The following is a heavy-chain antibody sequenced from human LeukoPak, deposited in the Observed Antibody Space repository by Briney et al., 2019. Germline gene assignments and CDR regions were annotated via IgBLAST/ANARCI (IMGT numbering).Heavy chain of an antibody. Sequence: GGSLRLSCAASGFTFSSYAMSWVRQAPGKGLEWVSAISGSGGSTYYADSVKGRFTISRDNSKNTLYLQMNSLRAEDTAVYYCARYSGSYLFYFDYWGQGTLVTVSS. J-gene: IGHJ4*02. V-gene: IGHV3-23*01. D-gene: IGHD1-26*01. CDR2: ISGSGGST. CDR1: GFTFSSYA. CDR3: ARYSGSYLFYFDY.